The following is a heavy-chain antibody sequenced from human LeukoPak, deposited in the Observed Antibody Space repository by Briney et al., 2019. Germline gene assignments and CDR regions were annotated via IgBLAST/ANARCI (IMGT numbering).Heavy chain of an antibody. J-gene: IGHJ4*02. V-gene: IGHV3-74*01. CDR3: ARDGRDGSGSGSYYGDY. Sequence: GGSLRLSCVASGFTFSSYWMHWVRQDPRKGLVWVSRINGDGRNINYADSVRGRFTISRDNAKNSLYLQMNSLRAEDTAVYYCARDGRDGSGSGSYYGDYWGRGTLVTVSS. CDR1: GFTFSSYW. D-gene: IGHD3-10*01. CDR2: INGDGRNI.